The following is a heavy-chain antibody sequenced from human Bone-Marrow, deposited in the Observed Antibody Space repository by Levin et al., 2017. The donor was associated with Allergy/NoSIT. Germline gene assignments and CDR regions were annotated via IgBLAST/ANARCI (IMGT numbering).Heavy chain of an antibody. CDR3: ARKLRGSSADDAFDV. V-gene: IGHV3-7*03. CDR1: GFTFRDYW. CDR2: IDQDGSQK. J-gene: IGHJ3*01. D-gene: IGHD3-16*01. Sequence: GGSLRLSCAATGFTFRDYWMTWVRQTPGRGLEWVANIDQDGSQKYYVDSVKGRFTISRDNAKNSVDLQMNYLRDDDTAVYYCARKLRGSSADDAFDVWGHGTMVTFSS.